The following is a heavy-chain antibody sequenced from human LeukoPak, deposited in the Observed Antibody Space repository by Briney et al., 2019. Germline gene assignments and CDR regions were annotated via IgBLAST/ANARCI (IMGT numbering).Heavy chain of an antibody. V-gene: IGHV3-23*01. CDR1: GFTFSSYA. J-gene: IGHJ3*02. CDR2: ISGSGGST. CDR3: AKDPSYDSSGTRDAFDI. D-gene: IGHD3-22*01. Sequence: GGSLRLSCAASGFTFSSYAMSWVRQAPGKGLEWVSAISGSGGSTYYADSVKGRFTISRDNSKNTLYLQMNSLRAEDTAVYYCAKDPSYDSSGTRDAFDIWGQGTMVTVSS.